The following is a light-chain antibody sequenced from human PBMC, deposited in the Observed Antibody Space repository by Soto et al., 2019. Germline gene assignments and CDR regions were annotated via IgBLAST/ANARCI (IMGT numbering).Light chain of an antibody. Sequence: EIVFTQSPATLSLSPGERATLSCRASQSVSSYLAWYQQKPGQAPRLLIYQTSIRAAGIPARFSASGSGTDFTLTISDVQPEDFALYYCHQRQSWPRTFGQGTKVDIK. CDR3: HQRQSWPRT. V-gene: IGKV3-11*01. CDR1: QSVSSY. CDR2: QTS. J-gene: IGKJ1*01.